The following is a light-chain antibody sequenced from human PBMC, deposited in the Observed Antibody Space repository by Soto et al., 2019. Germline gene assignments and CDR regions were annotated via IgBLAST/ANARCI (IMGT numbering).Light chain of an antibody. Sequence: IKMTQSPSSLSASDGDRLTITCRASRDISNSLAWYQQTLGKAPKLLLRGASSLHRGVPSRFSGGGAGTEFTLTISSLQPEDFALYYCHQYNSWPPGTFGQRTKVDIK. J-gene: IGKJ2*01. V-gene: IGKV1-12*01. CDR2: GAS. CDR3: HQYNSWPPGT. CDR1: RDISNS.